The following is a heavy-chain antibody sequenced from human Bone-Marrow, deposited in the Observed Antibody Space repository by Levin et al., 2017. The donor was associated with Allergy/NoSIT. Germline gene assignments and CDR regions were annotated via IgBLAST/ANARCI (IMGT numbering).Heavy chain of an antibody. V-gene: IGHV3-74*01. Sequence: ETLSLTCAASGFTFNNYWMHWVRQLPGKGPVWVSRINGDGSRKFYAASVKGRFTISRDNADNTLYLKRNSLLVEDTAVYCCARINCGGVCSGRDWAFDLWGRSTLVTV. CDR3: ARINCGGVCSGRDWAFDL. CDR2: INGDGSRK. J-gene: IGHJ2*01. CDR1: GFTFNNYW. D-gene: IGHD2-21*02.